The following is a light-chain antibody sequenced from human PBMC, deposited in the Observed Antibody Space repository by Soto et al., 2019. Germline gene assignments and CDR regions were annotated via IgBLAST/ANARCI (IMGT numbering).Light chain of an antibody. V-gene: IGLV2-8*01. CDR2: EVN. Sequence: QSVLTQPPSASGSPGQSVTISCTGTSSDIGGYNYVSWYQHHPGKAPELIIYEVNKRPSGVPDRFSGSKSGNTASLTVSRLQTEDEADYYCSSYAGSNNFVFGTGTKV. CDR1: SSDIGGYNY. J-gene: IGLJ1*01. CDR3: SSYAGSNNFV.